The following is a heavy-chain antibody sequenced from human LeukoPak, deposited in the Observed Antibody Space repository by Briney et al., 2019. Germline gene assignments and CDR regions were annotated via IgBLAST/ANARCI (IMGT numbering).Heavy chain of an antibody. J-gene: IGHJ3*02. CDR1: GFTFSSYW. Sequence: PGGSLRLSCAASGFTFSSYWMHRVRQVPGKGLVWVSRINSDGSSTSYADSVKGRFTISRDNAKNTLYVQMNSLRAEDTAVYYCSTDSGHAFDIWGRGTMVTVSS. D-gene: IGHD3-10*01. CDR2: INSDGSST. CDR3: STDSGHAFDI. V-gene: IGHV3-74*01.